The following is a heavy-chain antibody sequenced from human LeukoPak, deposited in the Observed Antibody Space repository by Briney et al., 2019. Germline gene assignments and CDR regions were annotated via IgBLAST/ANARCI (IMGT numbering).Heavy chain of an antibody. D-gene: IGHD4-11*01. CDR1: GGSISSYY. CDR3: VRGQYPFSVNWYFDL. J-gene: IGHJ2*01. V-gene: IGHV4-59*01. CDR2: IYYSGST. Sequence: SETLSLTCTVSGGSISSYYWSWIRQPPGKGLEWIGYIYYSGSTNYNPSLTSRVTISVDTSKNQFSLKLSSVTAADTAVYYCVRGQYPFSVNWYFDLWGRGTLVTVSS.